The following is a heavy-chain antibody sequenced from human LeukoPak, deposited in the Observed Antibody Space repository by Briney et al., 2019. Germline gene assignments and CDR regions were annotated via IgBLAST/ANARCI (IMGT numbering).Heavy chain of an antibody. CDR2: IYYSGST. CDR1: GGSISSSSYY. D-gene: IGHD6-19*01. CDR3: ASVYSSGWYYGYYWYFDL. J-gene: IGHJ2*01. V-gene: IGHV4-39*01. Sequence: SETLSLTCTVSGGSISSSSYYWGWIRQPPGKGLEWIGSIYYSGSTYYNPSLKSRVTISVDTSKNQFSLKLSSVTAADTAVYYCASVYSSGWYYGYYWYFDLWGRGTLVTVSS.